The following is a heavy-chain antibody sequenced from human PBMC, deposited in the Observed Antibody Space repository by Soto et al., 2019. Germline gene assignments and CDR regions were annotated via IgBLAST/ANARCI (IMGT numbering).Heavy chain of an antibody. CDR1: GFTFSYG. Sequence: GGSLRLSCAASGFTFSYGIHWLCQAPGKGLEWVAYISYDSSNKFYGDSVKGRFTISRDNSKNTQFLQMNSLRAEDTAVYYCAKLVIGYCSGNTCDDYWGQGTLVTVSS. V-gene: IGHV3-30*18. D-gene: IGHD2-15*01. J-gene: IGHJ4*02. CDR2: ISYDSSNK. CDR3: AKLVIGYCSGNTCDDY.